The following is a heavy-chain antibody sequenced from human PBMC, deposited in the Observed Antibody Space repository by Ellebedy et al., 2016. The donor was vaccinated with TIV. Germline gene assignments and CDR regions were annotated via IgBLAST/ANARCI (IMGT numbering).Heavy chain of an antibody. CDR3: APLSRWSILS. CDR2: IYSGGNT. J-gene: IGHJ4*02. CDR1: GFIVSSCD. Sequence: GGSLRLSCAASGFIVSSCDMTWVRQAPGKGLEWVSIIYSGGNTYYVDSVKGRFTLSRDNSKNTLYLQMNSLGAEDTAVYYCAPLSRWSILSWGQGTLVTVSP. V-gene: IGHV3-53*01. D-gene: IGHD4-23*01.